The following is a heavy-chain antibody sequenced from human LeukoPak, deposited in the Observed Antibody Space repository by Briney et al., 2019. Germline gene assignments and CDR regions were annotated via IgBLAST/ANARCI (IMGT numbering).Heavy chain of an antibody. CDR2: IYYSGST. V-gene: IGHV4-30-4*01. J-gene: IGHJ4*02. Sequence: SETLSLTCTVSGGSISTGLYYWSWIRQPPGKGLEWIGYIYYSGSTYYNLSLKSRVTISVDKSKNQFSLKLSSVTAADTAIYYCARVPDSGGYYLSFDYWGQGTLVTVSS. CDR3: ARVPDSGGYYLSFDY. CDR1: GGSISTGLYY. D-gene: IGHD3-22*01.